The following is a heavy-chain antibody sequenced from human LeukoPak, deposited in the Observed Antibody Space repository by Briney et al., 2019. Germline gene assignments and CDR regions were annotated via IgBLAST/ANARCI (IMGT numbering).Heavy chain of an antibody. CDR2: INPNSGGT. CDR3: ARGWGFPKTRCFRWFDP. V-gene: IGHV1-2*02. Sequence: ASVKVSCKASGYTFTGYYMHWVRQAPGQGLEWMGWINPNSGGTNYAQKFQGRVTMTRDTSISTAYMELSRLRSDDTAVYYCARGWGFPKTRCFRWFDPWGQGTLVTVPS. J-gene: IGHJ5*02. D-gene: IGHD3-16*01. CDR1: GYTFTGYY.